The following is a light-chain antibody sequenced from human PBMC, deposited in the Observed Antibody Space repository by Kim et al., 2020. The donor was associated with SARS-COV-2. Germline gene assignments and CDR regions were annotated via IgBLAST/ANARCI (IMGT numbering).Light chain of an antibody. CDR3: QQHSNLPTIT. CDR1: RTVSVY. Sequence: ATPSCMAARTVSVYVAWYRQSTGQAPTLLICDTSTRATGVAARFSGGASGTDFTLAISSLDSRVFTVYYCQQHSNLPTITFGQRARRGIK. CDR2: DTS. V-gene: IGKV3-11*01. J-gene: IGKJ5*01.